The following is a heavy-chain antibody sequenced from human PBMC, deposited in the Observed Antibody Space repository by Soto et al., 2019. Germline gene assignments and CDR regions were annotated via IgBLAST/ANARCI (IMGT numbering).Heavy chain of an antibody. Sequence: GGSLRLSCAASGLTFNDYYMSWIRQAPGKGLEWVSYISSSGSTIYYADSVKGRFTISRDNAKNSLYLQMNSLRAEDTAVYYCATMSSIAARQGLAHAFDIWGQGTMVTVSS. CDR2: ISSSGSTI. D-gene: IGHD6-6*01. V-gene: IGHV3-11*01. CDR3: ATMSSIAARQGLAHAFDI. CDR1: GLTFNDYY. J-gene: IGHJ3*02.